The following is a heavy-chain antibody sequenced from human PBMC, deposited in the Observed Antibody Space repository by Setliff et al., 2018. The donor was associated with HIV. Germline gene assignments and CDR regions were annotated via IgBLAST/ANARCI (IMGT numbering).Heavy chain of an antibody. V-gene: IGHV4-39*01. CDR1: GGSISSSSYY. Sequence: PSETLSLTCTVSGGSISSSSYYWGWIRQPPGKGLEWIGSIYYSGSTYYNPSLKSRVTISVDTSKNQFSLKLSSVTAADTAVYYCARPSTRGYSYAVYDYWGQGTLVT. J-gene: IGHJ4*02. CDR2: IYYSGST. D-gene: IGHD5-18*01. CDR3: ARPSTRGYSYAVYDY.